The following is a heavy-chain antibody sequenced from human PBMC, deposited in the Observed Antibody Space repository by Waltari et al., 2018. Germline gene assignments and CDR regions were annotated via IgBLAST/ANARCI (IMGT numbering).Heavy chain of an antibody. CDR2: MNPNSGNT. V-gene: IGHV1-8*01. J-gene: IGHJ4*02. Sequence: QVQLVQSGAEVKKPGASVKVSCKASGYTFPSYDITWVRQATGQGLEWMGWMNPNSGNTGYAQKFQGRITMTRNTSISTAYMELSSLRSEDTAVYYCARGIAVAGTNFDYWGQGTLVTVSS. CDR3: ARGIAVAGTNFDY. D-gene: IGHD6-19*01. CDR1: GYTFPSYD.